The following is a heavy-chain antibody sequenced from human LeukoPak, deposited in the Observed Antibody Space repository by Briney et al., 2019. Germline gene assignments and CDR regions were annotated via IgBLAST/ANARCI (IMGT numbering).Heavy chain of an antibody. CDR3: ARDLRGPGWESTDYYYYMDV. V-gene: IGHV1-2*02. CDR2: INPNSGGT. Sequence: GASVKVSCKASGYTFTGYYMHWVRQAPGQGLEWMGWINPNSGGTNYAQKFQGRVTMTGDTSISTAYMELSRLRSDDTAVYYCARDLRGPGWESTDYYYYMDVWGKGTTVTISS. CDR1: GYTFTGYY. J-gene: IGHJ6*03. D-gene: IGHD1-26*01.